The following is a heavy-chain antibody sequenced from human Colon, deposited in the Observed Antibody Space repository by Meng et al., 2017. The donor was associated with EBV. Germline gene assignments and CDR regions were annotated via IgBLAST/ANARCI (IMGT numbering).Heavy chain of an antibody. CDR2: IYHGGNT. CDR1: GASISSNNW. CDR3: ARGNTYNAPSFDY. Sequence: QGQAQGSGPGLVEPSGTLSLTCAVSGASISSNNWWSWVRQSPGKGLEWIGEIYHGGNTNYNPSLKSRVTISVDRSNDQFSLSLSSVTAADTAVYYCARGNTYNAPSFDYWGQGTLVTVSS. D-gene: IGHD5-24*01. J-gene: IGHJ4*02. V-gene: IGHV4-4*02.